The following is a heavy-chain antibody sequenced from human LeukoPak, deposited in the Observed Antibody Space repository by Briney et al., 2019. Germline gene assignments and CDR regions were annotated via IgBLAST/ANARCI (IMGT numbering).Heavy chain of an antibody. J-gene: IGHJ5*02. Sequence: ASVKVSCKVSGYTLTELSMHWVRQAPGQGLEWMGWINPNSGGTNYAQKFQGRVTMTRDTSISTAYMELSRLRSDDTAVYYCARARGNNWFDPWGQGTLVTVSS. CDR2: INPNSGGT. CDR1: GYTLTELS. CDR3: ARARGNNWFDP. V-gene: IGHV1-2*02.